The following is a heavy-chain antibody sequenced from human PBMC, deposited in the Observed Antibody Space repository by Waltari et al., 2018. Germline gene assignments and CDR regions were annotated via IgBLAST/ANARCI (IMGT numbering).Heavy chain of an antibody. D-gene: IGHD3-16*02. V-gene: IGHV3-23*01. Sequence: EVRLLESAGGLVQPGEALRLSCGDSGFPFMGFARTWVRQASGEGLECVASISGSGATPFYADSVKGRFTIVRDNSRDTVYLQMNSLRVDDSAVYYCAKGSRGYTNYFFDSWGQGTLVSVSS. CDR3: AKGSRGYTNYFFDS. J-gene: IGHJ4*02. CDR1: GFPFMGFA. CDR2: ISGSGATP.